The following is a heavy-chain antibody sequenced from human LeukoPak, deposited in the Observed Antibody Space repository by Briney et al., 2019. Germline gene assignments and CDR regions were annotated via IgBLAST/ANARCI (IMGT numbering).Heavy chain of an antibody. J-gene: IGHJ6*03. CDR1: GGSFSGYY. CDR3: ARKGGYYYGSGSYSRYYYMDV. V-gene: IGHV4-34*01. D-gene: IGHD3-10*01. Sequence: SETLSLTCAVYGGSFSGYYWSWIRQPPGKGLEWIGEINHSGSTNYNPSLKSRVTISVGTSKNQFSLKLSSVTAADTAVYYCARKGGYYYGSGSYSRYYYMDVWGKGTTVTVSS. CDR2: INHSGST.